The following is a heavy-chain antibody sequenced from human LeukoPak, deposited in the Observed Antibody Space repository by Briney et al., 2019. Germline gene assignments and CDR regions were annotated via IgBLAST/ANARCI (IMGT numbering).Heavy chain of an antibody. J-gene: IGHJ4*02. CDR3: ARDLSGSSWQFDY. CDR1: GYSFTGYY. CDR2: INPNSGGT. Sequence: ASVKVSCKASGYSFTGYYMHWVRQAPGQGLEWMGWINPNSGGTNYAQKFQGRVTMTRDTSISTAYMELSRLRSDDTAVYYCARDLSGSSWQFDYWGQGTLVTVSS. D-gene: IGHD6-13*01. V-gene: IGHV1-2*02.